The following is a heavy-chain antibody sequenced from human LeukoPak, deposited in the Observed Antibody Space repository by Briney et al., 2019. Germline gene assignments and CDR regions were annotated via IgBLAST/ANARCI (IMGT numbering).Heavy chain of an antibody. Sequence: SETLSLTCSVSGYSISSGYYWGWIRQPPGQGLEWIGHIYQAGNTYYSPSLKSRVTISIDMSKNRFSLNLSSVTAADTAVYYCARNNGWYFDPWGQGSLVIVSS. J-gene: IGHJ5*02. V-gene: IGHV4-38-2*01. D-gene: IGHD6-19*01. CDR1: GYSISSGYY. CDR2: IYQAGNT. CDR3: ARNNGWYFDP.